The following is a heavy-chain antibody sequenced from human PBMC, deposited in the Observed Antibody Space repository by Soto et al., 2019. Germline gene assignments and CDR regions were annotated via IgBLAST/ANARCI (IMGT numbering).Heavy chain of an antibody. J-gene: IGHJ4*02. Sequence: PGESLKISCAASGFTFSIFAIHWVRQAPGKGVEWVAVISDYGSNKYYADSVKGRFTISRDNSKNTLYLQMNSLRGEDTAVYSCARVEQWLYIAKYWGQGTLVTVSS. CDR2: ISDYGSNK. CDR1: GFTFSIFA. D-gene: IGHD6-19*01. CDR3: ARVEQWLYIAKY. V-gene: IGHV3-30*04.